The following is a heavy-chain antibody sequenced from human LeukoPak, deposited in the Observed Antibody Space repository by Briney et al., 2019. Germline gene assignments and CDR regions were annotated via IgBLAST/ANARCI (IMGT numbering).Heavy chain of an antibody. D-gene: IGHD3-3*01. Sequence: GGSLRLSCAASGFTFSSYWMHRVRQAPGKGLVWVSRINSDGSSTSYADSVKGRFTISRDNAKNTLYLQMNSLRAEDTAVYYCARPLGRNSDFWSGYYTYYYYYGMDVWGQGTTVTVSS. CDR3: ARPLGRNSDFWSGYYTYYYYYGMDV. CDR2: INSDGSST. V-gene: IGHV3-74*01. J-gene: IGHJ6*02. CDR1: GFTFSSYW.